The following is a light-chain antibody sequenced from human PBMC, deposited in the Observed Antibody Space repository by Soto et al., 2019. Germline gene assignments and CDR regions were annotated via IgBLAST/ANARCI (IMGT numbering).Light chain of an antibody. CDR1: SSNIGSNT. Sequence: QSVLTQQPSASGTPGQRFTISCSGSSSNIGSNTVNWYQQLPGTAPKLLIYSNNQRPSGVPDRFSGSKSGTSASLAISGLQSEDEADYYCAAWDDSLNGWVFGGGTKLTVL. CDR2: SNN. J-gene: IGLJ3*02. CDR3: AAWDDSLNGWV. V-gene: IGLV1-44*01.